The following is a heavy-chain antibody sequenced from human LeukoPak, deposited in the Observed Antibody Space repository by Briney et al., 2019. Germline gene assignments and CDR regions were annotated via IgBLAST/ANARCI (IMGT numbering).Heavy chain of an antibody. CDR1: GFTFSSYG. J-gene: IGHJ4*02. V-gene: IGHV3-30*02. CDR2: IRYDGSNK. Sequence: GGSLRLSCAASGFTFSSYGMHWVRQAPGKGLEWVAFIRYDGSNKYYADSVKGRFTISRDNSKNTLYLQMNSLRAEDTAVYYCAKDKGEYSSSSPDYWGQGTLVTVSS. CDR3: AKDKGEYSSSSPDY. D-gene: IGHD6-6*01.